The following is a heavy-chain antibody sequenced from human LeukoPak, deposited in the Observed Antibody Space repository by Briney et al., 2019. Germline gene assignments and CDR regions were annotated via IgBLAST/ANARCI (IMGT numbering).Heavy chain of an antibody. Sequence: GSLRLSCAASGFTFSSYWMSWVRQAPGKGLEWVANIKQDGSEKYYVDSVKGRFTISRDNAKNSLYLQMNSLRAEDTAVYYCARLWFGELSHHDYWGQGTLVTVSS. V-gene: IGHV3-7*01. CDR1: GFTFSSYW. CDR2: IKQDGSEK. D-gene: IGHD3-10*01. J-gene: IGHJ4*02. CDR3: ARLWFGELSHHDY.